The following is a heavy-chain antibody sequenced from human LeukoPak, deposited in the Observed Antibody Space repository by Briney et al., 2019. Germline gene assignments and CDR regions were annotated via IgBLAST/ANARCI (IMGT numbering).Heavy chain of an antibody. J-gene: IGHJ5*02. CDR1: GGSFRGYY. D-gene: IGHD3-10*01. CDR3: ARKSGGRLIWFGVARRTNWFDP. V-gene: IGHV4-34*01. Sequence: SETLSLTCAVYGGSFRGYYWSCIRQPPGKGLEWIGEINHSGSTNYNPSLQSRVTISVDPSKNQFSLKLSSVTAAATAVYYCARKSGGRLIWFGVARRTNWFDPWGQGTLVTVSS. CDR2: INHSGST.